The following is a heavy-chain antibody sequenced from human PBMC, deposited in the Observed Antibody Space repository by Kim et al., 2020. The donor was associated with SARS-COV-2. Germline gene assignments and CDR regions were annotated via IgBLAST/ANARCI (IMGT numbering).Heavy chain of an antibody. CDR1: GYSFTSYY. V-gene: IGHV1-46*01. Sequence: ASVKVSCKASGYSFTSYYIHWVRQAPGQGLEWMGIFNPSVGSTTFSQKFQGRVTMTRDTSTSTVYMELNSLRSEDTAVYYCARIADISADQKRPFDPWGQGTLVTVSS. D-gene: IGHD1-26*01. CDR3: ARIADISADQKRPFDP. CDR2: FNPSVGST. J-gene: IGHJ5*02.